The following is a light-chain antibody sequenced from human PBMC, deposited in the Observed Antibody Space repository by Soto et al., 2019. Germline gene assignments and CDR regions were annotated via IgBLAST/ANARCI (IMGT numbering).Light chain of an antibody. V-gene: IGLV1-47*01. J-gene: IGLJ2*01. CDR2: RNN. Sequence: QSVLTQPPSASGTPGQRVTMSCSGSRSNIGLKYVYWYQLLPGAAPKLLIYRNNQRPSGVPDRFSGSKSGTSASLAISGLRSEDEADYYCASWDDSLSGVVFGGGTKSPS. CDR1: RSNIGLKY. CDR3: ASWDDSLSGVV.